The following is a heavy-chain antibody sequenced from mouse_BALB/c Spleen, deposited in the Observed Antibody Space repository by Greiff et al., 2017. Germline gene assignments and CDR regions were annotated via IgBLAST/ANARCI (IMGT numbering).Heavy chain of an antibody. CDR1: GFNITDYY. Sequence: VQLQQSGAELVRPGASVKLSCTASGFNITDYYMHWVKQRPEQGLEWIGWIDPETGDTEYAPKFQGKATMTADTSSNTAYLQLSSLTSEDTAVYYCNFLMSTTGRFAYWGQGTLVTVSA. CDR3: NFLMSTTGRFAY. D-gene: IGHD2-4*01. CDR2: IDPETGDT. V-gene: IGHV14-4*02. J-gene: IGHJ3*01.